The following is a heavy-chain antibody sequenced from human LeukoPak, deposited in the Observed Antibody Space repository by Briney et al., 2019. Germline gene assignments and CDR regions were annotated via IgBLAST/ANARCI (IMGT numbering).Heavy chain of an antibody. D-gene: IGHD4-23*01. V-gene: IGHV4-34*01. Sequence: PSETLSLTCAVYDGSFSAYCWSWIRQPPGKGLEWIGEIYHSGSVNYNPSLQSRVTISVDTSKNQFSLKLSSVTAADTAVYYCARGLGGGNSVYFDLWGRGTLVTVSS. CDR1: DGSFSAYC. CDR3: ARGLGGGNSVYFDL. CDR2: IYHSGSV. J-gene: IGHJ2*01.